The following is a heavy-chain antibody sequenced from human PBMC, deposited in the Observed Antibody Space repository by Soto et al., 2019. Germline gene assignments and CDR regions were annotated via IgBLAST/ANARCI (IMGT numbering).Heavy chain of an antibody. CDR3: ARDHVVAASGPHYGMDV. Sequence: QVQLVESGGGVVQPGRSLRLSCAASGFTFSSYGMHWVCQAPGKGLEWVAVIWYDGSNKYYADSVKGRFTISRDNSKNTLYLQMNSLRAEDTAVYYCARDHVVAASGPHYGMDVWGQGTTVTVSS. V-gene: IGHV3-33*01. CDR2: IWYDGSNK. D-gene: IGHD2-15*01. J-gene: IGHJ6*02. CDR1: GFTFSSYG.